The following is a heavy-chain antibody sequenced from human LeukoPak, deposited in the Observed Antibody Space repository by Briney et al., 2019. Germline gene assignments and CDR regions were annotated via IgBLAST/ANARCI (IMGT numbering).Heavy chain of an antibody. V-gene: IGHV4-59*08. D-gene: IGHD6-6*01. J-gene: IGHJ4*02. CDR1: GGSISGYY. CDR3: ARHRYTSSSSYFDF. Sequence: SETLSLTCTVSGGSISGYYWTWIRQPPGKGLEWIGYIYSSGSTNYNPFLKSRVTISVDTSKNQFSLRLSSVTAADTAVYYCARHRYTSSSSYFDFWGQGTLVTVSS. CDR2: IYSSGST.